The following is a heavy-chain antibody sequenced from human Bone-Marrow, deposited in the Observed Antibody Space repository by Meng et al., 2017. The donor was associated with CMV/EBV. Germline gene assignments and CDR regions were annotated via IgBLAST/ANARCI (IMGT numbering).Heavy chain of an antibody. V-gene: IGHV3-74*01. J-gene: IGHJ4*02. CDR3: ASDLSRGYCSSTSCYPNFDY. CDR1: GFTSSDYW. Sequence: WGSLSLSCAASGFTSSDYWMHWVRQAPGKGLVWVSRINSDGSTTSYADSVKGRFSISRDNAKNTLYLQMNSLRAEDTAVYYCASDLSRGYCSSTSCYPNFDYWGQGTLVTVSS. D-gene: IGHD2-2*01. CDR2: INSDGSTT.